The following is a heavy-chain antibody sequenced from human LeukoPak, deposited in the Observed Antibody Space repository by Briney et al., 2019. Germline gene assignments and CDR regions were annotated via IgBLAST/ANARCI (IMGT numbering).Heavy chain of an antibody. CDR2: IYYSGST. CDR3: ARTRQLGDFDY. V-gene: IGHV4-38-2*01. J-gene: IGHJ4*02. CDR1: GFTFSSYA. D-gene: IGHD6-6*01. Sequence: GSLRLSCAASGFTFSSYAMSWVRQAPGKGLEWIGSIYYSGSTYYNPSLKSRVTISVDTSKNQFSLKLSSVTAADTAVYYCARTRQLGDFDYWGQGTLVTVSS.